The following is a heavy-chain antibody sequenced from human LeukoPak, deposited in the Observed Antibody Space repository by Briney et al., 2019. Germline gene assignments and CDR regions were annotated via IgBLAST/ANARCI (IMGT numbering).Heavy chain of an antibody. CDR1: GGSISSYD. CDR2: TYTSGST. CDR3: ARVSSSWYQDWYFDL. J-gene: IGHJ2*01. V-gene: IGHV4-4*07. Sequence: SETLSLTCTVSGGSISSYDWSWIRQPAGKGLEWIGRTYTSGSTNYNPSLKSQVTMSVDMSKNQFSLKLSSMIAADTAVYYCARVSSSWYQDWYFDLWGRGTLVTVPS. D-gene: IGHD6-13*01.